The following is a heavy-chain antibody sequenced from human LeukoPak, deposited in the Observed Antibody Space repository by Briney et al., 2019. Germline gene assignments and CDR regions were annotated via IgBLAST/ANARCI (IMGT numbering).Heavy chain of an antibody. Sequence: ASVTVSCKASGYTFSSYAMHWVRQAPGQRPEWMGWINAGNGNTKYSQKFQGRVTITRDTSASTAYMELSSLRAEDTAVYYCARDGTVTTTDAPMDVWGQGTTVTVSS. CDR3: ARDGTVTTTDAPMDV. J-gene: IGHJ6*02. CDR2: INAGNGNT. CDR1: GYTFSSYA. V-gene: IGHV1-3*01. D-gene: IGHD4-11*01.